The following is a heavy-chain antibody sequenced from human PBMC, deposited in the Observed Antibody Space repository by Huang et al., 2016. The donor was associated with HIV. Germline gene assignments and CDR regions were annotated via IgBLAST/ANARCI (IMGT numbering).Heavy chain of an antibody. J-gene: IGHJ4*02. D-gene: IGHD3-22*01. Sequence: QVQLEQWGAGLLKASETLSLTCAVYGGSFSGYYWNWRRQAPGKGLDWVGEINHSGNTNYNPSLKSRVNMSVDTSKSQFALYLTSLSAADTGTYFCARRYNSRRDYWGRGTLVTVHS. CDR3: ARRYNSRRDY. V-gene: IGHV4-34*02. CDR1: GGSFSGYY. CDR2: INHSGNT.